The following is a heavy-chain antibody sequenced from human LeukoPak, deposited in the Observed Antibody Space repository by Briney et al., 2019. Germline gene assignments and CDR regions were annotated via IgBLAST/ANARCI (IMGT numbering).Heavy chain of an antibody. CDR1: GYSFTSYW. D-gene: IGHD3-10*01. CDR3: ARHYYGSGSYPRYYYYYMDV. Sequence: GESLKISCKGSGYSFTSYWIGWVRQMPGKGLEWMGIIYPGDSDTRYSPSFQGQVTISADKSISTAYLQWSSLKASDTAMYYCARHYYGSGSYPRYYYYYMDVWGKGTTVTVSS. V-gene: IGHV5-51*01. J-gene: IGHJ6*03. CDR2: IYPGDSDT.